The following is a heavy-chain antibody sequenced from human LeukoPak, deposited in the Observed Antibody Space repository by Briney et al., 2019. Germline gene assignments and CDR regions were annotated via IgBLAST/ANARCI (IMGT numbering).Heavy chain of an antibody. CDR3: AREFVLATLEPRYCSSTGCYEGDGGY. V-gene: IGHV1-2*02. D-gene: IGHD2-2*01. Sequence: GASVKVSCKASGYTFTGYYMHCVRQAPGQGLELMGWINPNSGGTNYAQKFQGRVTMTRDTSISTAYMELSRLRSDDTAVYYCAREFVLATLEPRYCSSTGCYEGDGGYWGQGTLVTVYS. CDR2: INPNSGGT. J-gene: IGHJ4*01. CDR1: GYTFTGYY.